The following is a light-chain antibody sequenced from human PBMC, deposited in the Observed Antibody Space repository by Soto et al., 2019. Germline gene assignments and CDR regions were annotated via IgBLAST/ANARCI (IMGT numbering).Light chain of an antibody. V-gene: IGKV3-20*01. CDR1: QSVSSTV. Sequence: EIVLTQSPGTLSLSPGERATLSCRASQSVSSTVLAWYQQKPGQSPRLLIYGASTRATGIPDRFSGSGSGTDFTLTISRLEPEDFAVYYCQQHGSSSWTFGQGTKVEIK. CDR3: QQHGSSSWT. J-gene: IGKJ1*01. CDR2: GAS.